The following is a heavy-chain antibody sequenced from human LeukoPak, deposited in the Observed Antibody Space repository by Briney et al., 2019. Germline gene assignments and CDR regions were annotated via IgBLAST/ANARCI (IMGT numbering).Heavy chain of an antibody. CDR3: ARELGYSYSPAFDI. J-gene: IGHJ3*02. CDR2: INSDGSTT. D-gene: IGHD5-18*01. CDR1: GFTFSSYW. V-gene: IGHV3-74*01. Sequence: GGSLRLSCAASGFTFSSYWMHWVRQAPGKGLVWVSRINSDGSTTTYADSVKGRFTISRDNAKNTLFLQMNSLRAEDTAVYYCARELGYSYSPAFDIWGQGTMVTVSS.